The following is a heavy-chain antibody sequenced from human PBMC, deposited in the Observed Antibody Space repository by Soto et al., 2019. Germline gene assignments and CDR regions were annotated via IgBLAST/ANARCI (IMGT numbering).Heavy chain of an antibody. D-gene: IGHD6-13*01. CDR3: AKISRAFITAPANA. V-gene: IGHV3-23*01. CDR1: GFTFSDYA. CDR2: ISGGRGIT. Sequence: PGGSLRLSCEGSGFTFSDYAMTWVRQAPGKGLEWATAISGGRGITFYADSVRGRFTISRDTSKNTLYLQMNSLRAEDTAVYYCAKISRAFITAPANAWGQGNLVTVSS. J-gene: IGHJ5*02.